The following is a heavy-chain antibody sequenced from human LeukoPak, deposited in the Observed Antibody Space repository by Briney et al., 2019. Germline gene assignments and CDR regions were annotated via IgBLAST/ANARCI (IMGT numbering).Heavy chain of an antibody. V-gene: IGHV4-59*01. CDR3: ARSLKWFDP. J-gene: IGHJ5*02. CDR1: GGSISSYY. Sequence: SETLSLTCSVSGGSISSYYWSWIRQPPGKGLEWIGYIYYSGSTNYNPSLKSRVTISVDTSKNQFSLKLSSVTAADTAVYYCARSLKWFDPWGQGTLVTVSS. CDR2: IYYSGST.